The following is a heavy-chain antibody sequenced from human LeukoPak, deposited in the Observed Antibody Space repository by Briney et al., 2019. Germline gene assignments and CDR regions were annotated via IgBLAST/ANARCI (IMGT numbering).Heavy chain of an antibody. CDR2: ISAYNGNT. D-gene: IGHD3-3*01. V-gene: IGHV1-18*01. CDR3: ARDSLGPYYDFWSGTDYYYYGMDV. Sequence: GASVKVSCKASGYTFTSYGISWVRQAPGQGLEWMGWISAYNGNTNYAQKLQGRVTMTTDTSTSTAYMELRSLRSDDTAVCYCARDSLGPYYDFWSGTDYYYYGMDVWGQGTTVTVSS. CDR1: GYTFTSYG. J-gene: IGHJ6*02.